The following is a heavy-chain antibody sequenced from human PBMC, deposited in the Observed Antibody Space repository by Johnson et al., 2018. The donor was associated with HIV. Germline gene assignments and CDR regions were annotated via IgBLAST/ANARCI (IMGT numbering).Heavy chain of an antibody. Sequence: VQLVESGGGLVQPGGSLRLSCAASGFTFSSYWMSWVRQAPGKGLEWVANIKQDGSEKYYVDSVKGRFTISRDISNNTLHLQMNSLRAGDTAVYYCAKDESDAFEIWGQGTMVTVSS. CDR1: GFTFSSYW. J-gene: IGHJ3*02. V-gene: IGHV3-7*01. CDR3: AKDESDAFEI. CDR2: IKQDGSEK.